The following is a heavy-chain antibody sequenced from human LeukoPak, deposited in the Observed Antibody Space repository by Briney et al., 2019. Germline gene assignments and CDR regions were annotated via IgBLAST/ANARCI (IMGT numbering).Heavy chain of an antibody. CDR1: GFTFSSYG. V-gene: IGHV3-23*01. D-gene: IGHD1-26*01. CDR2: IGGSGHNT. J-gene: IGHJ4*02. Sequence: GGSLRLSCAASGFTFSSYGMSWVRQAPGKGLEWVSAIGGSGHNTYFADSVKGRFTISRDNSKNTLYLQMNSLRAEDTAVYYCAKQGGGSYSARSDYWGQGTLVTVSS. CDR3: AKQGGGSYSARSDY.